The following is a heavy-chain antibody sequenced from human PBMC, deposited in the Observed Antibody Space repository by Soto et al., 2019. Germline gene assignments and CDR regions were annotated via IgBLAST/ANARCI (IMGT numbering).Heavy chain of an antibody. J-gene: IGHJ6*02. CDR1: GYTFTSYY. V-gene: IGHV1-46*01. D-gene: IGHD3-16*01. CDR3: ASDNLVPDYYYGMDV. Sequence: GASVKVSCKASGYTFTSYYMHWVRQAPGQGLEWMGIINPSGGSTSYAQKFQGRVTMTRDTSTSTVYMELSSLRSEDTAVYYCASDNLVPDYYYGMDVWGQGTTVTVSS. CDR2: INPSGGST.